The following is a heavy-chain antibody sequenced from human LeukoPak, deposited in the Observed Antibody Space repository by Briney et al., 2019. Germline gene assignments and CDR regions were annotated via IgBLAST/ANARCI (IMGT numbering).Heavy chain of an antibody. D-gene: IGHD3-10*01. J-gene: IGHJ4*02. V-gene: IGHV3-30*02. CDR2: IRYDRSNK. CDR1: GFTFSSYG. Sequence: GGSLRLSCAASGFTFSSYGMHWVRQAPGKGLEWVAFIRYDRSNKYYADSVKGRFTISGDNSKNTLYLQMNSLRAEDTAVYYCAKDIRITMVRGDLYWGQGTLVTVSS. CDR3: AKDIRITMVRGDLY.